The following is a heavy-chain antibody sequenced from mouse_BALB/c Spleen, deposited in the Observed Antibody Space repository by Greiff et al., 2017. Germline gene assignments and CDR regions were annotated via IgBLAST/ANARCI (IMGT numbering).Heavy chain of an antibody. D-gene: IGHD4-1*01. V-gene: IGHV7-3*02. CDR3: ARALSGTGYYFDY. J-gene: IGHJ2*01. CDR1: GFTFTDYY. Sequence: DVMLVESGGGLVQPGGSLRLSCATSGFTFTDYYMRWVRQPPGKALEWLGFIRNKANGYTTEYSASVKGRFTISRDNSQSILYLQMNTLRAEDSATYYCARALSGTGYYFDYWGQGTTLTVSS. CDR2: IRNKANGYTT.